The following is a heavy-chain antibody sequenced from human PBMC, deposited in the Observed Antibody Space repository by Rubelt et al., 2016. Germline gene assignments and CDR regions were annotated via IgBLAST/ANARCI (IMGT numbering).Heavy chain of an antibody. D-gene: IGHD6-13*01. V-gene: IGHV1-18*01. CDR2: ITTYNDNT. CDR1: GYIFTNYG. Sequence: QVQLVQSGAEVKKPGASVKVSCKTSGYIFTNYGITWVRQAPGQGLEWMGWITTYNDNTNYAQNLQVRVTKTTNTAYMELRSLRSDDTAVYFCARIAAAGILGSYGMDVWGQGTTVTVSS. CDR3: ARIAAAGILGSYGMDV. J-gene: IGHJ6*02.